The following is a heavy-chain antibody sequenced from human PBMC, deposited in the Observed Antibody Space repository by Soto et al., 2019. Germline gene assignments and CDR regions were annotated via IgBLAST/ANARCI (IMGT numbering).Heavy chain of an antibody. CDR1: GYTFTSYG. Sequence: VKVSCKASGYTFTSYGISWVRQAPGQGLEWMGWISAYNGNTNYAQKLQGRVTMTTDTSTSTAYMELRSLRSDDTAVYYCARAPPRTYYDFWSGYSTTDAFDIWGQGTMVTVSS. D-gene: IGHD3-3*01. V-gene: IGHV1-18*01. J-gene: IGHJ3*02. CDR2: ISAYNGNT. CDR3: ARAPPRTYYDFWSGYSTTDAFDI.